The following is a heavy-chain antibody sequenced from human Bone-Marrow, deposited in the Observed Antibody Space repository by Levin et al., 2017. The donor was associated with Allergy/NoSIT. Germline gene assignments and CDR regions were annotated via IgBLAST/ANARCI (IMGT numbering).Heavy chain of an antibody. V-gene: IGHV3-21*06. D-gene: IGHD2-2*01. CDR3: AKSRLCSSSACIPYFMGV. CDR1: GFTFRDYA. Sequence: PGGSLRLSCVASGFTFRDYAMNWVRQAPGRGLEWVSSISSTTRYIYYADSVKGRFTISRDNAQSSLFLQMDTLRAEDTAVYYCAKSRLCSSSACIPYFMGVWGKGTTVTVSS. CDR2: ISSTTRYI. J-gene: IGHJ6*03.